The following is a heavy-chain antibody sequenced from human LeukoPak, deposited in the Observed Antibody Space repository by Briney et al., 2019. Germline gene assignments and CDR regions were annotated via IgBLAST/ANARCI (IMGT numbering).Heavy chain of an antibody. Sequence: PSETLSLTCAVYGGSLSGYYWSWIRQPPGKGLEWIGEINHSGSTNYNPSLKSRVTISVDTSKNQFSLKLSPVTAADTAVYYCARGNFYIAAAGTRWFDPWGQGTLVTVSS. V-gene: IGHV4-34*01. CDR3: ARGNFYIAAAGTRWFDP. CDR2: INHSGST. D-gene: IGHD6-13*01. J-gene: IGHJ5*02. CDR1: GGSLSGYY.